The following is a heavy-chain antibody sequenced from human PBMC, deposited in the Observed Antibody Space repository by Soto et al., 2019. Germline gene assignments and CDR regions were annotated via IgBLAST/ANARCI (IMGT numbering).Heavy chain of an antibody. CDR2: IIPISDTT. D-gene: IGHD2-2*01. V-gene: IGHV1-69*01. J-gene: IGHJ6*02. CDR3: ARSQGSSTSLEIYYYYYYGMDC. Sequence: QVQLVQSGAEVKKPGSSVKVACKASGGTFSSYAISWVRQAPGQGLEWMGGIIPISDTTNYAQKFQGRVTITADESTSTAYMELSSLRSEDTAVYYCARSQGSSTSLEIYYYYYYGMDCWGQGTRVTVS. CDR1: GGTFSSYA.